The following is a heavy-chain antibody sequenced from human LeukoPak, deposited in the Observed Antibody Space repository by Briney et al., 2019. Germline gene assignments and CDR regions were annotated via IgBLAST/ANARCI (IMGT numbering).Heavy chain of an antibody. CDR3: ARHITIFGVVVRSGAFDI. V-gene: IGHV1-46*01. J-gene: IGHJ3*02. CDR2: INPSGGST. Sequence: ASVKVSCKASGYTFTSYYMHWVRQAPGQGLEWMGIINPSGGSTSYAQKFQGRVTMTRDTSTSTVYMELSSLRSEDTAVYYCARHITIFGVVVRSGAFDIWGQGTMVTVSS. CDR1: GYTFTSYY. D-gene: IGHD3-3*01.